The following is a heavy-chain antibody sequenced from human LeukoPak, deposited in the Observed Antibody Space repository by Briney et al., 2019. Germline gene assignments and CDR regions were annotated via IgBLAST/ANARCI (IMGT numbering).Heavy chain of an antibody. CDR2: IYPDDSDT. J-gene: IGHJ6*04. D-gene: IGHD2/OR15-2a*01. CDR3: ARHIPSTGPGEYYMDV. V-gene: IGHV5-51*01. Sequence: GESLKISCQASGYDFRTYWFGWVRQLPGKGLEWMGVIYPDDSDTKYNPSFQGQVTISVDKSISTGYLQWSSLKASDTAMYYCARHIPSTGPGEYYMDVWGRGTTVIVS. CDR1: GYDFRTYW.